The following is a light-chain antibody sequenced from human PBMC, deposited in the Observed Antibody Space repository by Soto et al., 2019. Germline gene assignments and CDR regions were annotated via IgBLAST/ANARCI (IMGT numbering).Light chain of an antibody. CDR3: QQANSFTIT. J-gene: IGKJ5*01. CDR2: VAS. Sequence: EIVLTQSPATLPVTPGERATHSCRASKSVNQRLGWYQQTPGQAPRVIIYVASYRDTGIPARFSGSGAGTDCTRSISSLQLEDFATYFCQQANSFTITFGQGTRLEIK. CDR1: KSVNQR. V-gene: IGKV3-15*01.